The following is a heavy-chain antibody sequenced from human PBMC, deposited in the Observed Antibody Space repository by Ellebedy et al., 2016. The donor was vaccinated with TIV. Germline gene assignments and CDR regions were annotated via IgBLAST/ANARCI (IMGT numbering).Heavy chain of an antibody. CDR1: GASIRSGDYY. V-gene: IGHV4-31*03. J-gene: IGHJ4*02. CDR3: ARGASFGGVIALDH. D-gene: IGHD3-16*02. CDR2: IFYSGST. Sequence: SETLSLXXTVSGASIRSGDYYWSWIRQHPGKGLEWIGYIFYSGSTYYNPSLKSRVIISLDMSKNQFSLKLNSVTAADTAVYFCARGASFGGVIALDHWGPGTLVTVSS.